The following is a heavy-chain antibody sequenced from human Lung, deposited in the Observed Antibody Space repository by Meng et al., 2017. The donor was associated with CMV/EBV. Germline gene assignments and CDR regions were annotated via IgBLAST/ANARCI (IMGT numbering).Heavy chain of an antibody. CDR1: GYTFTGYY. Sequence: SVKVSCXASGYTFTGYYMHWVRQAPGQGLEWMGWINPNSGGTNYAQKFQGRVTMTRDTSISTAYMELSRLRSDDTAVYYCARDGCSSTGCPRGDNWFDPWGQGTLVTVSS. D-gene: IGHD2-2*01. CDR2: INPNSGGT. V-gene: IGHV1-2*02. CDR3: ARDGCSSTGCPRGDNWFDP. J-gene: IGHJ5*02.